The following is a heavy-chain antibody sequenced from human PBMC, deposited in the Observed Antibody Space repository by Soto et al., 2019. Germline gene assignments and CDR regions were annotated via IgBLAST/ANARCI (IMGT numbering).Heavy chain of an antibody. CDR3: AKCAPLGSGYDSAFDY. D-gene: IGHD5-12*01. CDR2: ISATAGST. Sequence: EVQLLESGGGLVQPGGSLRLSCAASGFTFSNYAVSWVRQAPGKGLEWVALISATAGSTYYAASVKGRFTISRDNSKNTRYLQMSSLRAEDTAVYSCAKCAPLGSGYDSAFDYWGRGTLVAVSS. CDR1: GFTFSNYA. V-gene: IGHV3-23*01. J-gene: IGHJ4*02.